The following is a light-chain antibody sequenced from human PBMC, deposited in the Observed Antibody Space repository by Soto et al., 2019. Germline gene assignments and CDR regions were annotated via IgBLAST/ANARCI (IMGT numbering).Light chain of an antibody. CDR2: RTS. Sequence: IVLTQSPGTLSLSPGERATLSCRASQSVSSSYLAWYQQKPGQAPRLLIYRTSNRATGIPDRFSGSGSGTDFTLTISRLEPEDFAVYWCQQYGSSPETFGQGTKVDIK. J-gene: IGKJ1*01. CDR3: QQYGSSPET. V-gene: IGKV3-20*01. CDR1: QSVSSSY.